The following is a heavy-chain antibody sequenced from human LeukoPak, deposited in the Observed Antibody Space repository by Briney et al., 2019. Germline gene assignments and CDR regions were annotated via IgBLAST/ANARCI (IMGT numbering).Heavy chain of an antibody. CDR3: ARVIVVVPAAIKAGWFDP. Sequence: SETLSLTCTVSGGSIISYYWSWIRQPPGKGLEWIGYIYYSGSTDYNPSLKSRVTISVDTSKNQFSLKLSSVTAADTAVYYCARVIVVVPAAIKAGWFDPWGQGTLVTVSS. CDR1: GGSIISYY. J-gene: IGHJ5*02. CDR2: IYYSGST. D-gene: IGHD2-2*01. V-gene: IGHV4-59*12.